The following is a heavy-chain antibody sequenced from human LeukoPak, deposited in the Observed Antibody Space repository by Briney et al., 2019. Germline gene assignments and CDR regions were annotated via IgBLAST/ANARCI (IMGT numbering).Heavy chain of an antibody. J-gene: IGHJ3*01. Sequence: GGSLRLSCAASGFTFSSYAMHWVRQAPGKGLEWVAVISYDGSNKYYADSVKGRFTISRDNSKNTLYLQMNSLRAEDTAVYYCARDGSGIAVAGATDAFDVWGQGTMVTVSS. CDR2: ISYDGSNK. D-gene: IGHD6-19*01. V-gene: IGHV3-30-3*01. CDR3: ARDGSGIAVAGATDAFDV. CDR1: GFTFSSYA.